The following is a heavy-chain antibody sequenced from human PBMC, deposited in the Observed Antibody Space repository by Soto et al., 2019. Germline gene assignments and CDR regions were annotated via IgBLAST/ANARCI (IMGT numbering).Heavy chain of an antibody. CDR1: GFPFTRYW. V-gene: IGHV3-74*01. J-gene: IGHJ5*02. CDR2: VNIDGTGT. D-gene: IGHD5-18*01. CDR3: ARGDPGYTPGKADL. Sequence: GGSVRLSCEASGFPFTRYWMHLVRQSPGKGLVWVSRVNIDGTGTTYADSVEGRFTVSRDNAKNSVFLQMDSLRAEDAGVYFCARGDPGYTPGKADLSGQGSSFAVSS.